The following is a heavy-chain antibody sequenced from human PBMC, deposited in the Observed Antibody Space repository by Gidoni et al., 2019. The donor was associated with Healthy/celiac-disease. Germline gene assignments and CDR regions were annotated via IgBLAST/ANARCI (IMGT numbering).Heavy chain of an antibody. V-gene: IGHV1-8*01. J-gene: IGHJ3*02. CDR2: MNPNSGNT. D-gene: IGHD2-15*01. CDR3: ARAGYCSGGSCYNDAFDI. CDR1: GYPFTSYA. Sequence: QVQLVQSGAEVKKPVASVKVPCKASGYPFTSYAINWGRQATGQGLEWMGWMNPNSGNTGYAQKFQGRVTMTRNTSISTAYMELSSLRYEDTAVYYCARAGYCSGGSCYNDAFDIWGQGTMVTVSS.